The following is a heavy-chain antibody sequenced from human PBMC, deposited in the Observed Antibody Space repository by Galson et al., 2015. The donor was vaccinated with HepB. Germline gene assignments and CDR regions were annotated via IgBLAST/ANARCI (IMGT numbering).Heavy chain of an antibody. J-gene: IGHJ2*01. Sequence: QSGAEVKKPGESLRISCKGSGYSFTSYWISWVRQMPGKGLEWMGRIDPSDSYTNYSPSFQGHVTISADKSISTAYLQWSSLKASDTAMYYCASETYYYDSSGPGGSWYFDLWDRGTLVTVSS. CDR3: ASETYYYDSSGPGGSWYFDL. CDR2: IDPSDSYT. CDR1: GYSFTSYW. D-gene: IGHD3-22*01. V-gene: IGHV5-10-1*01.